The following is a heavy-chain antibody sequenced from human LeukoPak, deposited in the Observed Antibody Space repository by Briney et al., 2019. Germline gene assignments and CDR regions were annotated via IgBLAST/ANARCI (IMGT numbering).Heavy chain of an antibody. CDR2: ISAYNGNT. Sequence: ASVKVSCKASGYTFTSYGISWVRQAPGQGLEWMGWISAYNGNTNYAQKLQGRVTMTTDTSTSTAYMELRSLRSEDTAVYYCARGERLRYFDWLPGDAFDIWGQGTMVTVSS. CDR3: ARGERLRYFDWLPGDAFDI. D-gene: IGHD3-9*01. J-gene: IGHJ3*02. V-gene: IGHV1-18*01. CDR1: GYTFTSYG.